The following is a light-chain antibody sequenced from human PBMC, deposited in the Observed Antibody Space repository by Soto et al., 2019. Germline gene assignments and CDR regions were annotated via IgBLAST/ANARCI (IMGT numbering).Light chain of an antibody. J-gene: IGKJ4*01. Sequence: IVLTQSPGTLSLSPGERATLSCRASQSVTSSYLAWYQQKPGQAPRLLISGASSRATGIPDRFSGIGSGTDFTLTISRLEPEDFAVYYCQQYSTSRLTFGGGTKVEIK. CDR3: QQYSTSRLT. CDR1: QSVTSSY. CDR2: GAS. V-gene: IGKV3-20*01.